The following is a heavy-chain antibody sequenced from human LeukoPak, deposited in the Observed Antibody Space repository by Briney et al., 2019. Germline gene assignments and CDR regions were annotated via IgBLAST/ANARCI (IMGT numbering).Heavy chain of an antibody. CDR3: AKLAGGSYYAYFDY. CDR1: GFTFSTFA. Sequence: GGSLRLSCAASGFTFSTFAMLWVRQPRGKGLEWVSSIFPSGGEIHYADSVRGRFTISRDNSKNTLYLQMNSLRAEDTAVYYCAKLAGGSYYAYFDYWGQGTLVTVSS. V-gene: IGHV3-23*01. CDR2: IFPSGGEI. J-gene: IGHJ4*02. D-gene: IGHD1-26*01.